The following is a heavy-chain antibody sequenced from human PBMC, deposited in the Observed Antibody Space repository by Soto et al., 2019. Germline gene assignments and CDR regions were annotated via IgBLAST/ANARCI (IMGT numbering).Heavy chain of an antibody. V-gene: IGHV3-30*18. CDR2: ISYDGNNK. D-gene: IGHD1-1*01. CDR3: AKVRTLSNSPEDS. Sequence: GGSLRLSCAASGFTFSSYGMNWVRQAPGKGLKWVAVISYDGNNKVYADYVKGRFTDSRDNSKNTLLLKLNSQRIEDTKINNCAKVRTLSNSPEDSWGQGTLVTVSS. J-gene: IGHJ4*02. CDR1: GFTFSSYG.